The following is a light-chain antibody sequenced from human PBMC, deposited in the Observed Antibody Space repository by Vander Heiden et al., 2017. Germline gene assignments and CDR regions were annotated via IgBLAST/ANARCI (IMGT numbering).Light chain of an antibody. J-gene: IGLJ1*01. V-gene: IGLV1-44*01. CDR3: AAWDDSLNGYYV. Sequence: QSVLTQPPSASGTPGQRLTISCSGSSSNIGSNSVNWYQHLPGTAPRLLNYSNSQRPSGVPDRFSGSRSGTSASLAISGLQSEDEADYYCAAWDDSLNGYYVFGTGTKVTVL. CDR1: SSNIGSNS. CDR2: SNS.